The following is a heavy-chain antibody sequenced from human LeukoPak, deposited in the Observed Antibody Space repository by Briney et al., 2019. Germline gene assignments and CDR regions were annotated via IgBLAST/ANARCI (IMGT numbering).Heavy chain of an antibody. D-gene: IGHD3-10*02. CDR1: GFTFSAYA. CDR3: ARDLHYYVAMAV. Sequence: GGSLRLSCEASGFTFSAYAMTWVRQAPGKGLEWVSSVGSDNKSHYSESVKGRFAISRDNSKSIVFLQLNSLRSEDTALYYCARDLHYYVAMAVWGQGTTVYVSS. V-gene: IGHV3-23*01. J-gene: IGHJ6*02. CDR2: VGSDNKS.